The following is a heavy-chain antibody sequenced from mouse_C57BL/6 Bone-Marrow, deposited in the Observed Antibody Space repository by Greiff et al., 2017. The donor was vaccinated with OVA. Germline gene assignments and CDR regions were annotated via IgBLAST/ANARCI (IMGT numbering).Heavy chain of an antibody. Sequence: EVQLVESGGGLVQPGGSLKLSCAASGFTFSDYYMYWVRQTPEQRLEWVAYISNGGGSTYYPDTVKGRFTISRDNAKNTLYLQMSRLKSEDTAMYYCARHRDWDARNWYFDVWGTGTTVTVSS. V-gene: IGHV5-12*01. J-gene: IGHJ1*03. CDR3: ARHRDWDARNWYFDV. D-gene: IGHD4-1*01. CDR2: ISNGGGST. CDR1: GFTFSDYY.